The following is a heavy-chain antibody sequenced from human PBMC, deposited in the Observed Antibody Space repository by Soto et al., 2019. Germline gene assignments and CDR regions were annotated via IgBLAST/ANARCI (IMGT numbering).Heavy chain of an antibody. CDR2: ISGSGGST. CDR1: GFSFGSYA. Sequence: GGSVGLCCAASGFSFGSYAMSWVRQAPGKGLEWVSAISGSGGSTYYADSVKGRFTISRDNSKNTLYLQMNSLRAEDTAVYYCAKDPRRLVGVYYYCDVMAVWGQRTSVTVS. V-gene: IGHV3-23*01. CDR3: AKDPRRLVGVYYYCDVMAV. J-gene: IGHJ6*02. D-gene: IGHD2-8*01.